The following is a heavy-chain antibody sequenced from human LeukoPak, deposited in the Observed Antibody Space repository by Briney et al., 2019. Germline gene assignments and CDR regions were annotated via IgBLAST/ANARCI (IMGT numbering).Heavy chain of an antibody. CDR3: ARGPYCSSTSCYKGGMDV. Sequence: PSETLSLTCTVSGGSISSGDYYWSWIRRPPGKGLEWIGYIYYSGSTNYNPSLKSRVTMSVDTSKNQFSLKLSSVTAADTAVYYCARGPYCSSTSCYKGGMDVWGKGTTVTVSS. J-gene: IGHJ6*03. CDR1: GGSISSGDYY. D-gene: IGHD2-2*02. CDR2: IYYSGST. V-gene: IGHV4-61*08.